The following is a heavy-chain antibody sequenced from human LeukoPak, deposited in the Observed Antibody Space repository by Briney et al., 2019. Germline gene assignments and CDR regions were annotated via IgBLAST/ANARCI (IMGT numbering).Heavy chain of an antibody. J-gene: IGHJ4*02. Sequence: ASVKVSCKASGYTFTSYYMRWVRQAPGQGLEWMGIINPSGGGTIYAQKLQGRVTMTRDTSTSTVYMELSTLRSEDTAVYYCARELGPYSGYTFDHWGQGTLVTVSS. CDR3: ARELGPYSGYTFDH. CDR2: INPSGGGT. D-gene: IGHD5-12*01. V-gene: IGHV1-46*01. CDR1: GYTFTSYY.